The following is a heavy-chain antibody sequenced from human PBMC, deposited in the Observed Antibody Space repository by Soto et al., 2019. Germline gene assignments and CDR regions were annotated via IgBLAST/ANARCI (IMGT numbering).Heavy chain of an antibody. J-gene: IGHJ4*02. D-gene: IGHD5-12*01. CDR3: ATYGGYVRSLDY. CDR2: ISNSDNTI. Sequence: QVQLVESGGGLVKPGGSLRLSCAASGFSLSDYYKGWIRQAPGKGLEWISFISNSDNTIYYADSMKGRFTISRGNAENSLFLQMNSLRVEDTAVYYCATYGGYVRSLDYWGQGTLVTVSS. V-gene: IGHV3-11*01. CDR1: GFSLSDYY.